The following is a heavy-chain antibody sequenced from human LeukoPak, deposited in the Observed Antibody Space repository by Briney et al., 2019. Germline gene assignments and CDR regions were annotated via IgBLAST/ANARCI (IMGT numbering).Heavy chain of an antibody. CDR1: GFTFSSYG. CDR2: IRYDGSNK. D-gene: IGHD6-6*01. V-gene: IGHV3-30*02. J-gene: IGHJ4*02. Sequence: GGFLRLSCAASGFTFSSYGMHWVRQAPGKGLEWVAFIRYDGSNKYYADSVKGRFTISRDNSKNTLYLQMNSLRAEDTAVYYCAKWEEQLVDYWGQGTLVTVSS. CDR3: AKWEEQLVDY.